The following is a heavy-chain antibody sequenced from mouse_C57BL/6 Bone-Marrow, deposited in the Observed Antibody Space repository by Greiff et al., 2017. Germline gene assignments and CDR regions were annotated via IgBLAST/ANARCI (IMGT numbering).Heavy chain of an antibody. V-gene: IGHV1-19*01. D-gene: IGHD2-4*01. CDR3: ARGNYDYLAY. CDR1: GYTFTDYY. J-gene: IGHJ3*01. CDR2: INPYNGGT. Sequence: EVQLQQSGPVLVKPGASVKMSCKASGYTFTDYYMNWVKQSHGKSLEWIGVINPYNGGTSYNQKFKGKATLTVDKSSSTAYMELNSLTSEDSAVYYCARGNYDYLAYWGQGTLVTVSA.